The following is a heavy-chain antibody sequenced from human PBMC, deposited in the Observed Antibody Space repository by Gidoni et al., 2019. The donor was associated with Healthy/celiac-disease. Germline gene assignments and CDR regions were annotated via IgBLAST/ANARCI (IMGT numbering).Heavy chain of an antibody. V-gene: IGHV4-4*02. Sequence: QVQLQESGPGLVKPSGTLSLTCAVPGGPISSSNWWSWVRQPPRKGLEWIGEIYHSGSTNYNPSLKSRVTTSVDKSKNQFSLKLSSVTAADTAVYYCAREKWFGESPRRVSELWGQGTLVTVSS. J-gene: IGHJ4*02. D-gene: IGHD3-10*01. CDR2: IYHSGST. CDR1: GGPISSSNW. CDR3: AREKWFGESPRRVSEL.